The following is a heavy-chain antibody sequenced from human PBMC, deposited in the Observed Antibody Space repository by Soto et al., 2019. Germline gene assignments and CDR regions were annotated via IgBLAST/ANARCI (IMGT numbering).Heavy chain of an antibody. D-gene: IGHD3-16*02. V-gene: IGHV3-23*01. CDR1: GITFGSRA. J-gene: IGHJ3*02. Sequence: EVQLLESGGDLIQPGGSLRLSCVASGITFGSRAMSWVRQPPGEGLEWVSTINDTGGDAKYADSVRGRFTISRDNSKKTLYLQMNSLRAEDTAVYYCAKEGPNYDYVWGSYRQHDAFDIWGQGTMVTVSS. CDR3: AKEGPNYDYVWGSYRQHDAFDI. CDR2: INDTGGDA.